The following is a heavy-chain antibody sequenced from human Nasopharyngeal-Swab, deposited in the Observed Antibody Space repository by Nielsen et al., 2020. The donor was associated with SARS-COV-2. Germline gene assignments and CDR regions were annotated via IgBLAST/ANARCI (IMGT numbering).Heavy chain of an antibody. CDR2: IFSNDEK. V-gene: IGHV2-26*01. J-gene: IGHJ4*02. D-gene: IGHD6-13*01. CDR3: ARMQGNSSWDS. Sequence: WIRQPPGKALEWLAHIFSNDEKSYSTSLKSRLLISKDTSKSQVVLTMTNMDPVDTAPYYCARMQGNSSWDSWGQGTLVTVSS.